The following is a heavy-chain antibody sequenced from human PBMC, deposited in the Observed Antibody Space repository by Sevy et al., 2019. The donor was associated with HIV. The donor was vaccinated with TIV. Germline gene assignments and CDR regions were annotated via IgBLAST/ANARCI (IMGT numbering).Heavy chain of an antibody. J-gene: IGHJ1*01. CDR2: IKQDGSEK. CDR3: ARRTMTPMF. Sequence: GGSLRLSCVASEFTFSNYWMSWVRQVPGKGLEFVANIKQDGSEKNYVASVKGRFTISRDNAKNSLFLQMNSLKAEDTAIYYCARRTMTPMFWGQGTLVTVSS. V-gene: IGHV3-7*01. D-gene: IGHD4-17*01. CDR1: EFTFSNYW.